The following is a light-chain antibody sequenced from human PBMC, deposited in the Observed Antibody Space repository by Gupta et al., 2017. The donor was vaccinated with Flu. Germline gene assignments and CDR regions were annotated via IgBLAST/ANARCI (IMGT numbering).Light chain of an antibody. CDR2: EVS. J-gene: IGLJ2*01. CDR1: SSDVGGYNY. CDR3: SSYTSSSTLV. V-gene: IGLV2-14*01. Sequence: QSALTQPASVSGFPGQSITISCTGTSSDVGGYNYVSWYQQHPGKAPKLMIYEVSNRPSGVSNRFSGSKSGNTASLTISGLQAEDEADYYCSSYTSSSTLVFGGGTKLTAL.